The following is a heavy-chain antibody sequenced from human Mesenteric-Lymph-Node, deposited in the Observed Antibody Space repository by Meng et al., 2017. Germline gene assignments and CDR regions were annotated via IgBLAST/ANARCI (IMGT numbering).Heavy chain of an antibody. V-gene: IGHV4-4*02. Sequence: VRLQTSGQGLVKPSGTPSLTCAVSGGSMSSTNWWRWVRQPPGKGLEWIGEIYHSGSTNYNPSLKSRVSISVDKSKNQFSLKLSSVTAADTAVYYCARADKVRFDYWGQGTLVTVSS. CDR3: ARADKVRFDY. J-gene: IGHJ4*02. CDR2: IYHSGST. CDR1: GGSMSSTNW.